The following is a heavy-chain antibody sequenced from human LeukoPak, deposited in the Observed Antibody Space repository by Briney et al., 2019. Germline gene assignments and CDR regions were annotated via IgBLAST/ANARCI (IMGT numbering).Heavy chain of an antibody. Sequence: SETLSLTCTISGGSISSSSYYWGWIRQPPGKGLEWIGSIYYSGSTYYNPSLKSRVTKSVDTSKNQFSLKLSSVTAADTAVYYCARHLPPHRRWIQLGDYFDYWGQGTLVTVSS. J-gene: IGHJ4*02. CDR3: ARHLPPHRRWIQLGDYFDY. V-gene: IGHV4-39*01. D-gene: IGHD5-18*01. CDR2: IYYSGST. CDR1: GGSISSSSYY.